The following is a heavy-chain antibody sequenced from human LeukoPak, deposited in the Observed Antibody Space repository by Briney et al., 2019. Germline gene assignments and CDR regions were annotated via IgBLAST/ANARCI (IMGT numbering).Heavy chain of an antibody. CDR3: ARGLYYDFWSGYSPFDY. Sequence: SVKVSCKASGATFSSYAISWVRQAPGQGLEWMGGIIPIFGTANYAQKFQGRVTITADESTSTAYMELSSLRSEDTAVYYCARGLYYDFWSGYSPFDYWGQGTLVTVSS. CDR2: IIPIFGTA. V-gene: IGHV1-69*13. CDR1: GATFSSYA. J-gene: IGHJ4*02. D-gene: IGHD3-3*01.